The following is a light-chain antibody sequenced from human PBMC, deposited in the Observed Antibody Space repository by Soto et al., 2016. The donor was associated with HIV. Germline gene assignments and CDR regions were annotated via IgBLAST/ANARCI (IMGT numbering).Light chain of an antibody. CDR3: QQSYNTPRS. Sequence: DIQMTQSPSSLSASVGDRVTITCRASQTINSYLNWYQQKPGKAPKLLIYAASSLQSGVPSRFSGSGSGTDFTLTISSLQPEDFGTYYCQQSYNTPRSFGQGTMVETK. CDR1: QTINSY. V-gene: IGKV1-39*01. CDR2: AAS. J-gene: IGKJ1*01.